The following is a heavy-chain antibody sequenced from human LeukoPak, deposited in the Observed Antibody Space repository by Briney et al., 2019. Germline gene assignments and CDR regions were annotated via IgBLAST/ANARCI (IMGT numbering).Heavy chain of an antibody. CDR1: GGSISSGGYS. CDR2: IYHSGST. CDR3: ARALGIAAAVRYNWFDP. Sequence: PSQTLSLTCAVSGGSISSGGYSWSWIRQPPGKGLEWIGYIYHSGSTYYNPSLKSRVTISVDTSKNQFSLKLSSVTAADTAVYYCARALGIAAAVRYNWFDPWGQGTLVTVSS. J-gene: IGHJ5*02. D-gene: IGHD6-13*01. V-gene: IGHV4-30-2*01.